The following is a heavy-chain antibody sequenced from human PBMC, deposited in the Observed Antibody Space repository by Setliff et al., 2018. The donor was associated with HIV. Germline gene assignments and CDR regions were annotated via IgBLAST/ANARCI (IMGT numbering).Heavy chain of an antibody. Sequence: PSETLSLTCTVSGGSISSYYWSWIRQPPGKGLEWIGCIYTSGNTNYDPSLKSRVTISVDTSKNQFSLKLTSVTAADTAVYYCARLRQWLAFFDSWGQGTLVTVSS. CDR2: IYTSGNT. J-gene: IGHJ4*02. CDR1: GGSISSYY. D-gene: IGHD6-19*01. CDR3: ARLRQWLAFFDS. V-gene: IGHV4-4*09.